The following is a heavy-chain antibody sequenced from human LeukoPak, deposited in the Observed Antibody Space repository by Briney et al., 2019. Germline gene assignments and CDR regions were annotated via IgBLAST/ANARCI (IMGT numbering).Heavy chain of an antibody. J-gene: IGHJ5*02. Sequence: SETLSLTCTVSGGSIGSYYWSWIRQPPGKGVEWIGYIYYSGSTNYNPSLKSRVTISVDTSKNQFSLKLSSVTAADTAVYYCARASGLRAAHVRFDPWGQGTLVTVSS. D-gene: IGHD2-15*01. CDR1: GGSIGSYY. CDR3: ARASGLRAAHVRFDP. V-gene: IGHV4-59*01. CDR2: IYYSGST.